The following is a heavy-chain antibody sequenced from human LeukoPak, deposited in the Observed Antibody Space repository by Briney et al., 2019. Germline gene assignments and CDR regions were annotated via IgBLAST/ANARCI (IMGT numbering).Heavy chain of an antibody. V-gene: IGHV4-39*07. Sequence: SETLSLTCTVSGVSISSSNSYWGWIRQPPGKGLEWIGSIYYSGNTYYNASVKSRVTISVDTSKNQFSLKLSSVTAADTAVYYCARVVGDGYNYNFDYWGQGTLVTVSS. CDR3: ARVVGDGYNYNFDY. CDR2: IYYSGNT. D-gene: IGHD5-24*01. CDR1: GVSISSSNSY. J-gene: IGHJ4*02.